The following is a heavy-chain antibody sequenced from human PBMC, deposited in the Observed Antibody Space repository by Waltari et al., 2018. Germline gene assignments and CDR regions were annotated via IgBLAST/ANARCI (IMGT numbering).Heavy chain of an antibody. CDR3: ARDGREAYCSSTSCYGFDY. CDR2: IIPIFGTA. CDR1: GGTFSSYA. J-gene: IGHJ4*02. Sequence: QVQLVQSGAEVKKPGSSVKVSCKASGGTFSSYAISWVRQAPGQGLEWMGGIIPIFGTANYAQKFQGRVTITADKSTSTAYMELSSLRSEDTAVYYCARDGREAYCSSTSCYGFDYWGQGTLVTVSS. V-gene: IGHV1-69*14. D-gene: IGHD2-2*01.